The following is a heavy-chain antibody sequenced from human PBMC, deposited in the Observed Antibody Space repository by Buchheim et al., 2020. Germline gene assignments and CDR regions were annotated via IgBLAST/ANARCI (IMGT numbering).Heavy chain of an antibody. Sequence: QLQLQESGPGLVKPSETLSLTCTVSGGSISSSSYYWGWIRQPPGKGLEWIGYIYYSGSTNYNPSLKSRVTISVDTSKNQFSLKLSSVTAADTAVYYCAISSGWYIGYFDLWGRGTL. V-gene: IGHV4-61*05. J-gene: IGHJ2*01. CDR3: AISSGWYIGYFDL. D-gene: IGHD6-19*01. CDR1: GGSISSSSYY. CDR2: IYYSGST.